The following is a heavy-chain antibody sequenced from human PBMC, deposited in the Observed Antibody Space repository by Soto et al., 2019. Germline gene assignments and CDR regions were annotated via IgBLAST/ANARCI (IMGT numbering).Heavy chain of an antibody. V-gene: IGHV4-34*01. CDR3: ASGWGRIFDY. CDR2: INHSGST. D-gene: IGHD7-27*01. Sequence: QVQLQQWGAGLLKPSETLCLTCAVYGGSFSDYYWSWIRQPPGKGLEWIGEINHSGSTNYNPSLKSRVTISIDTSKNQVSLKLSSVTAAETAVYYCASGWGRIFDYWGQGTLVTVSS. J-gene: IGHJ4*02. CDR1: GGSFSDYY.